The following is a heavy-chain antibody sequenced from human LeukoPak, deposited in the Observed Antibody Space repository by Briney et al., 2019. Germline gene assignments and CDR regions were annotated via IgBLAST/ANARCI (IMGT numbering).Heavy chain of an antibody. Sequence: SETLSLTCTVSGGSISSYYWSWIRQPPGKGLEWIGYIYYSGSTNYNPSLKSRVTISVDTSKHQFSLTLSSVTDADTAVYYCARERDASGSYELDYWGQDTLVPVSS. D-gene: IGHD1-26*01. CDR3: ARERDASGSYELDY. J-gene: IGHJ4*02. CDR1: GGSISSYY. V-gene: IGHV4-59*01. CDR2: IYYSGST.